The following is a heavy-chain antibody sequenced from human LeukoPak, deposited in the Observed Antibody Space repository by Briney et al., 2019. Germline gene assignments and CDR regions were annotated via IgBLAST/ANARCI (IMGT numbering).Heavy chain of an antibody. J-gene: IGHJ4*02. Sequence: SQTLSLTCTVSGGSVTSGNYYWNWIRQPAGKGLEWTGRIYTNGGASYNPSLKSRVTISIDASKNQFSLKLSSVTAADTAVYYCAREPPGYWGQGILVTVSS. CDR3: AREPPGY. CDR1: GGSVTSGNYY. V-gene: IGHV4-61*02. CDR2: IYTNGGA.